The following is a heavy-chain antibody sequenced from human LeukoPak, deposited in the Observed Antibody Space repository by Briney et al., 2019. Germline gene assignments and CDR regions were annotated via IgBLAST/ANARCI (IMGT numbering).Heavy chain of an antibody. CDR2: IYYSGST. D-gene: IGHD6-13*01. V-gene: IGHV4-59*08. Sequence: PSETLSLTCTVSGGSISSYYWSWIRQPPGKGLEWIGYIYYSGSTNYNPSLKSRVTISVDTSKNQFSLKLSSVTAADTAVYYCARYRGGSSWFYFDYWGQGTLVTVSS. J-gene: IGHJ4*02. CDR3: ARYRGGSSWFYFDY. CDR1: GGSISSYY.